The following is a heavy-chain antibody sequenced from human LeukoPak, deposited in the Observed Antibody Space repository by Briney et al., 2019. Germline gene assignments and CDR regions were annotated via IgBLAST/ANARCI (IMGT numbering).Heavy chain of an antibody. J-gene: IGHJ4*02. V-gene: IGHV4-38-2*02. CDR1: NYLISTDYY. D-gene: IGHD1-26*01. CDR2: INHSGST. Sequence: PSETLSLTCTVSNYLISTDYYRGWIRQPPGKGLEWIGEINHSGSTNYNPSLKSRVTISVDTSKNQFSLKLSSVTAADTAVYYCARDPEGATDYWGQGTLVTVSS. CDR3: ARDPEGATDY.